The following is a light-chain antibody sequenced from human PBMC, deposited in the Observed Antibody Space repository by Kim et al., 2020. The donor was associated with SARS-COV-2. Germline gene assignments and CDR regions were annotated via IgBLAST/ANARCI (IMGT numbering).Light chain of an antibody. CDR1: KIGSKS. J-gene: IGLJ3*02. CDR3: QVWDSSSDHRV. V-gene: IGLV3-21*04. Sequence: APGKTARITCGGNKIGSKSVHWYQQKPGQAPVLVIYYDSDRPSGIPERFSGSNAGNTATLTISRVEAGYEADYYCQVWDSSSDHRVFGGGTQLTVL. CDR2: YDS.